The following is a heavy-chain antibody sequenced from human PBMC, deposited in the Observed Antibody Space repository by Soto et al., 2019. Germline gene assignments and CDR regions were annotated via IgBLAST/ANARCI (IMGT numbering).Heavy chain of an antibody. CDR1: GGYISSGGYY. Sequence: SETLSLTCTVSGGYISSGGYYCSWIRQHPGKGLEWIGSIYYSGSTYYNPSLKSRVTISVDTSKNQFSLKLMSLSAADTAVYYCGRLEGLATISYYFDYWGQGALVTVSS. CDR3: GRLEGLATISYYFDY. V-gene: IGHV4-39*01. J-gene: IGHJ4*02. CDR2: IYYSGST. D-gene: IGHD3-9*01.